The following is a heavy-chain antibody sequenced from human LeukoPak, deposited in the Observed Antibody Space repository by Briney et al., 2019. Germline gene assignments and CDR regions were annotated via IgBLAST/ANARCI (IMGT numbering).Heavy chain of an antibody. D-gene: IGHD2-2*02. V-gene: IGHV3-30*02. CDR3: AKGRIYCSSTSYYRNAFDI. J-gene: IGHJ3*02. CDR2: IRYDGSNK. Sequence: GGSLRLSCAASGFTFSSYGMHWVRQAPGKGLEWVAFIRYDGSNKYYADSVKGRFTISRDNSKNTLYLQMNSLRAEDTAVYYCAKGRIYCSSTSYYRNAFDIWGQGTMVTVSS. CDR1: GFTFSSYG.